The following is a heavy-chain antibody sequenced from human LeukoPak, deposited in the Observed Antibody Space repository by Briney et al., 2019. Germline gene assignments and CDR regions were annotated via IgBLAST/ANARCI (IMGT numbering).Heavy chain of an antibody. CDR1: GGSISNYF. Sequence: SETLSLTCTVSGGSISNYFWSWIRQPPGKGLEWIGEINHSGSTNYNPSLKSRVTISVDTSKNQFSLKLSSVTAADTAVYYCARLRYFDWLSYWSFDYWGQGTLVTVSS. D-gene: IGHD3-9*01. J-gene: IGHJ4*02. CDR2: INHSGST. CDR3: ARLRYFDWLSYWSFDY. V-gene: IGHV4-34*01.